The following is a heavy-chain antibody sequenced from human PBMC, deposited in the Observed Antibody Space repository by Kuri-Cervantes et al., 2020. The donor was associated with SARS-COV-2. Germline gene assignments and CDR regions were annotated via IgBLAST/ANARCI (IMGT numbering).Heavy chain of an antibody. CDR1: GGSISSSY. V-gene: IGHV4-4*07. Sequence: SETLSLTCTVSGGSISSSYWNWIRQPAGKGLEWIGHIDTSGSTNYNPSLKSRVTMSIDTSKNQFSLNLSSVTAADTAVYYCARGASIAARYYFDYWGQGTLVTVSS. D-gene: IGHD6-6*01. CDR3: ARGASIAARYYFDY. J-gene: IGHJ4*02. CDR2: IDTSGST.